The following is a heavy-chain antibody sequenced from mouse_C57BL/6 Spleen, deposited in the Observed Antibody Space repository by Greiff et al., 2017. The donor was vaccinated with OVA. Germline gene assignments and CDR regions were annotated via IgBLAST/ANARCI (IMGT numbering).Heavy chain of an antibody. D-gene: IGHD2-5*01. CDR2: IYPSDSET. CDR3: ARAYYSNPYYAMDY. J-gene: IGHJ4*01. Sequence: QVQLKQPGAELVRPGSSVKLSCKASGYTFTSYWMDWVKQRPGQGLEWIGNIYPSDSETHYNQKFKDKATLTVDKSSSTAYMQLSSLTSEDSAVYYCARAYYSNPYYAMDYWGQGTSVTVSS. CDR1: GYTFTSYW. V-gene: IGHV1-61*01.